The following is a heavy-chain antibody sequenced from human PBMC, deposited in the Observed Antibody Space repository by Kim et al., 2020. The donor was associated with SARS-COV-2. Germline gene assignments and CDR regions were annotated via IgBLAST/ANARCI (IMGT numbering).Heavy chain of an antibody. D-gene: IGHD3-9*01. CDR2: IYYSGST. V-gene: IGHV4-59*08. J-gene: IGHJ2*01. CDR3: ARRGSDYDILTGYQYWYFDL. CDR1: GGSISSYY. Sequence: SETLSLTCTVSGGSISSYYWSWIRQPPGKGLEWIGYIYYSGSTNYNPSPKSRVTISVDTSKNQFSLKLSSVTAADTAVYYCARRGSDYDILTGYQYWYFDLWGRGTLVTVSS.